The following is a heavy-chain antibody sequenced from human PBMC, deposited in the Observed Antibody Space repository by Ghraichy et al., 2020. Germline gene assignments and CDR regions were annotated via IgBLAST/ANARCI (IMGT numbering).Heavy chain of an antibody. V-gene: IGHV1-69*13. D-gene: IGHD6-19*01. CDR2: IIPIFGTA. CDR1: GGTFSSYA. J-gene: IGHJ5*02. CDR3: ARDLSHQWLVRLGGDWFDP. Sequence: SVKVSCKASGGTFSSYAISWVRQAPGQGLEWMGGIIPIFGTANYAQKFQGRVTITADESTSTAYMELSSLRSEDTAVYYCARDLSHQWLVRLGGDWFDPWGQGTLVTVSS.